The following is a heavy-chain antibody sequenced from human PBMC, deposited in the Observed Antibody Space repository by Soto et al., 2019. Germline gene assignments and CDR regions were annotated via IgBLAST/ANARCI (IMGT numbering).Heavy chain of an antibody. V-gene: IGHV3-23*01. J-gene: IGHJ4*02. CDR3: AKDLNPTYYDILTGYFMDY. CDR1: GFTFSSYA. D-gene: IGHD3-9*01. CDR2: ISGSGGST. Sequence: GGSLRLSCAASGFTFSSYAMSWVRQAPGKGLEWVSAISGSGGSTYYADSVKGRFTISRDNSKNQLYLQMNSLRAEDTAVYYCAKDLNPTYYDILTGYFMDYWGQGTLVTVSS.